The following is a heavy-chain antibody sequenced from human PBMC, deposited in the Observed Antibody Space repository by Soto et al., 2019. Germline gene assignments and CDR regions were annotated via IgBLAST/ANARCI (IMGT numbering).Heavy chain of an antibody. V-gene: IGHV2-70*11. CDR2: IDWDDDK. J-gene: IGHJ4*02. CDR1: GFSLSTSGMC. Sequence: SGPTLVNPTQTLTLTCTFSGFSLSTSGMCVSWIRQHPGKALEWLARIDWDDDKYYSTSLKTRLTISKDTSKNQVVLTMTNMDPVDTATYYCARIRLRTGNKYYFDYWGQGTLVTVSS. CDR3: ARIRLRTGNKYYFDY. D-gene: IGHD5-12*01.